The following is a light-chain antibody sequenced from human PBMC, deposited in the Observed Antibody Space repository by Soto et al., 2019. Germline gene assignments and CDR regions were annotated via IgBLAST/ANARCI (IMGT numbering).Light chain of an antibody. Sequence: EIVLTQSPGTLSLSPGERATLSCRASQSVSSSYLAWYQQKPGQAPRLLIYGASSRATGIPDRFSGSGTGTDFTLTISRLEPEVFAVYYCQQYGSSPWTFGQGTKVELK. V-gene: IGKV3-20*01. J-gene: IGKJ1*01. CDR3: QQYGSSPWT. CDR2: GAS. CDR1: QSVSSSY.